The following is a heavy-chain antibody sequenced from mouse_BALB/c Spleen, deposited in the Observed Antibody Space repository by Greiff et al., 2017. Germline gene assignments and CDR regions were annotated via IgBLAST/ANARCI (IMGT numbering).Heavy chain of an antibody. Sequence: EVHLVESGGGLVQPGGSLKLSCAASGFTFSSYGMSWVRQTPDKRLELVATINSNGGSTYYPDSVKGRFTISRDNAKNPLYLQMSSLKSEDTAMYYCAREGYRYYFDYWGQGTTLTVSS. J-gene: IGHJ2*01. V-gene: IGHV5-6-3*01. CDR3: AREGYRYYFDY. D-gene: IGHD2-14*01. CDR1: GFTFSSYG. CDR2: INSNGGST.